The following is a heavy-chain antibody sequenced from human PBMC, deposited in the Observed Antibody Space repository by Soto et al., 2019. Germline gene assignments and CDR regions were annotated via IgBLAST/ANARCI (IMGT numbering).Heavy chain of an antibody. CDR3: ARRYCSSASCPRNYYGMDV. CDR2: IDPIDSYT. V-gene: IGHV5-10-1*01. D-gene: IGHD2-2*01. CDR1: GYNFASYW. Sequence: ESLKISCQGSGYNFASYWISWVRQMPGKGLEWMGRIDPIDSYTNYSPSFQGHVTISADKSISTAYLQWSSLKASGTAMYYCARRYCSSASCPRNYYGMDVWGQGTTVTVSS. J-gene: IGHJ6*02.